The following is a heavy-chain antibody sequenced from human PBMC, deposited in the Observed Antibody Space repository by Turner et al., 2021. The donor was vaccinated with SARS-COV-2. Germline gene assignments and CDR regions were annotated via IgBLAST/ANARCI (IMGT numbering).Heavy chain of an antibody. Sequence: EVQLLESGGGLVQLGGSLRLSCAASGFHFNKYAMAWVRQAPGKGLEWVSVISGSGSYTYYADSVKGRVTISRDNSKNTLYLQVNSLRAEDTAVYYCAKTRDYYYDSSDYPDYWGQGTLVTVSS. J-gene: IGHJ4*02. CDR3: AKTRDYYYDSSDYPDY. CDR1: GFHFNKYA. CDR2: ISGSGSYT. V-gene: IGHV3-23*01. D-gene: IGHD3-22*01.